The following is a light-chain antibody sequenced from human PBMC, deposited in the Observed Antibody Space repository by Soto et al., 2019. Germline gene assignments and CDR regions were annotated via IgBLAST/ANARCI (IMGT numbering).Light chain of an antibody. Sequence: DIQMTQSPSSLSASVGDRVTITCRASQSISSYLNWYQQKPGKAPKLLIYATSSLQSGVPSRFIGSGSGTDFTLTINSLQPEDSATYYCQQTYSTPPITFGQGTRVEIK. CDR1: QSISSY. J-gene: IGKJ5*01. CDR2: ATS. V-gene: IGKV1-39*01. CDR3: QQTYSTPPIT.